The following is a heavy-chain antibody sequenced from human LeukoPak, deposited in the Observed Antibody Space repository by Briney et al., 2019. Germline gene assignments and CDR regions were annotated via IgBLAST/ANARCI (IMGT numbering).Heavy chain of an antibody. V-gene: IGHV3-48*04. D-gene: IGHD3-3*01. CDR2: ISSSSSTI. J-gene: IGHJ6*04. CDR3: ARDLRFRPMDA. Sequence: PGGSLRLSCAASGFTFSSYSMNWVRQAPGKGLEWVSYISSSSSTIYYADSVKGRFTISRDNAKNSLYLQMNSLRAEDTAVYYCARDLRFRPMDAWGKGTTVTVSS. CDR1: GFTFSSYS.